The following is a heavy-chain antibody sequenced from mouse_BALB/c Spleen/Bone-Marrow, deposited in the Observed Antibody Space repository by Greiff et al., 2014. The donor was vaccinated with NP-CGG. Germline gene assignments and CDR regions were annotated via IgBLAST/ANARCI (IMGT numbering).Heavy chain of an antibody. CDR2: ISDGGSYT. J-gene: IGHJ2*01. V-gene: IGHV5-4*02. CDR3: ARVSYDYFDY. D-gene: IGHD2-4*01. CDR1: GFTFSDYY. Sequence: DVHLVESEGGLVKPGGSLKLSCAASGFTFSDYYMYWVRQTPEKRLEWVATISDGGSYTYYPDSVKGRFTISRDNAKNNLYLQMSSLKSEDTAMYYCARVSYDYFDYWGQGTTLTVSS.